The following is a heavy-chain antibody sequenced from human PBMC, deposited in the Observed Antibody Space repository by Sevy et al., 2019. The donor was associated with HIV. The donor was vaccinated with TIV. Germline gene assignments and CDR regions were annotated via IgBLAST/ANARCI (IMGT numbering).Heavy chain of an antibody. J-gene: IGHJ6*02. Sequence: GGSLRLSCAASGFTFSSYDMHWVRQATGKGLEWVSAIGTAGDTYYPGSLKGRFTICREKAKNSLYLQMNSLRAGDTGVYYCARDLVVVPAAIRRTYYYYYGMDVWGQGTTVTVSS. V-gene: IGHV3-13*01. CDR1: GFTFSSYD. D-gene: IGHD2-2*02. CDR3: ARDLVVVPAAIRRTYYYYYGMDV. CDR2: IGTAGDT.